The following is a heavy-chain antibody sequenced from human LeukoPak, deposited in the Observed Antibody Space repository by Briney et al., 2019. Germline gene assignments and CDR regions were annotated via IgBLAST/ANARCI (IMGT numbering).Heavy chain of an antibody. V-gene: IGHV4-39*07. CDR1: GGSIARSHYY. Sequence: SETLSLTCAVSGGSIARSHYYWSWIRQPPGKGLEWIESSDDSGRTYYNPSLKSRVTISVDRSKNQFSLKLSSVTAADTAVYYCARAVVVPAAIRGAYYYYGMDVWGQGTTVTVSS. CDR3: ARAVVVPAAIRGAYYYYGMDV. CDR2: SDDSGRT. D-gene: IGHD2-2*02. J-gene: IGHJ6*02.